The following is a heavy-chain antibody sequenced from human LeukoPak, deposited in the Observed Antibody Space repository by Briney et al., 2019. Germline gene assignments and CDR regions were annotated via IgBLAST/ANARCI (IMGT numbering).Heavy chain of an antibody. CDR2: IKQDGSEK. V-gene: IGHV3-7*01. J-gene: IGHJ4*02. CDR3: ATSSQYYYDSSGYYFLN. CDR1: GFTFSSYW. Sequence: QTGGSLRLSCAASGFTFSSYWMSWVRQAPGKGLEWVANIKQDGSEKYYVDSVKGRFTISRDNAKNSLYLKMNSLRAQDTAVYYCATSSQYYYDSSGYYFLNWGQGTLVTVSS. D-gene: IGHD3-22*01.